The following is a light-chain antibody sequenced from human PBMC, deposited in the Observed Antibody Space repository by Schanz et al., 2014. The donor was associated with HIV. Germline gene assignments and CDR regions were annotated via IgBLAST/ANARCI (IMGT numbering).Light chain of an antibody. CDR2: KAS. CDR1: QDIHAW. V-gene: IGKV1-5*03. Sequence: DIQMTQSPSTVSASVGDRVSITCRASQDIHAWLAWYQQKPGKPLSLLIYKASTVNPGVSSRFSGSGSGTEFTLTIDSLQPDDFASYFCQQYNGYPYTFGQGTKLEIK. CDR3: QQYNGYPYT. J-gene: IGKJ2*01.